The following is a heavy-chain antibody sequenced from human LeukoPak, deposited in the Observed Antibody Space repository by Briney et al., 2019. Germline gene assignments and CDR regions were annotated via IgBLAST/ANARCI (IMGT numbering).Heavy chain of an antibody. CDR1: GFTFSSYA. V-gene: IGHV3-23*01. J-gene: IGHJ5*02. CDR2: ISGSGAST. Sequence: GGSLRLSCAASGFTFSSYAMSWVRQAPGKGLEWVSVISGSGASTYYADSMKGRFTISRDNSKNTLYLQMNSLSAEDTAVYYCAKGSSGHYYDNWFDPWGQGTLVTVSS. CDR3: AKGSSGHYYDNWFDP. D-gene: IGHD3-22*01.